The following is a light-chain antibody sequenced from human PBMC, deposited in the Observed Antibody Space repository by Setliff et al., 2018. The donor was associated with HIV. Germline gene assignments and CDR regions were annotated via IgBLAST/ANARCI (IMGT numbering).Light chain of an antibody. V-gene: IGLV2-11*01. J-gene: IGLJ1*01. CDR2: DVS. CDR3: CPYAGTYTSLYV. Sequence: QSALTQPRSVSGSPGQSVTISCTGTSSDVGGYNYVSWYQQHPDKAPKLIIYDVSKRPSGVPDRFSGSKSGNTASLTISGLQAEDEVDYYCCPYAGTYTSLYVFGTGTKVTVL. CDR1: SSDVGGYNY.